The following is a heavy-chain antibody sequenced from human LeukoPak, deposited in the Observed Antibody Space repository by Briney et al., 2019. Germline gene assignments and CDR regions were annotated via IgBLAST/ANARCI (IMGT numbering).Heavy chain of an antibody. V-gene: IGHV1-2*02. Sequence: ASVKVSCKASEYTFTGYYMHWVRQAPGQGLEWMGWINPNSSGTNYAQKFQGRVTMTRDTSISTAYMELSRLRSDDTAVYYCARNLIHYYDSSGYVDAFDIWGQGTMVTVSS. J-gene: IGHJ3*02. CDR1: EYTFTGYY. D-gene: IGHD3-22*01. CDR2: INPNSSGT. CDR3: ARNLIHYYDSSGYVDAFDI.